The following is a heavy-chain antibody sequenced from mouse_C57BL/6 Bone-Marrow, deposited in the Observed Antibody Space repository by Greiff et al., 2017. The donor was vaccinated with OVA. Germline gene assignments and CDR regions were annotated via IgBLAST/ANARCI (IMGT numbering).Heavy chain of an antibody. V-gene: IGHV14-4*01. CDR2: IAPENGDT. D-gene: IGHD1-1*01. J-gene: IGHJ4*01. Sequence: EVQLQESGAELVRPGASVKLSCTASGFNIKDDYVHWVKQRPEQGLEWIGWIAPENGDTVYASKFQGKATITADTSSNTAYLQLSSLTSEDTAVYYCARGAYGSSYCAMDYWGQGTSVTVSS. CDR3: ARGAYGSSYCAMDY. CDR1: GFNIKDDY.